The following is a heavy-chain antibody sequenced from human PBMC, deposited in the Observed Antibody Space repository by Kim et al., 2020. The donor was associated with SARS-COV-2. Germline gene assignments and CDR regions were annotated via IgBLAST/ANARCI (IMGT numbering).Heavy chain of an antibody. CDR3: ARASYSDGTMVRGALMDY. Sequence: SETLSLTCAVYGGSFSGYYWSWIRQPPGKGLEWIGEISHSGGTNYNPSLKSRVTISVDTSKNQFSLKLSSVTAADTAVYYCARASYSDGTMVRGALMDYWGQGTLVTVSS. J-gene: IGHJ4*02. CDR2: ISHSGGT. D-gene: IGHD3-10*01. V-gene: IGHV4-34*01. CDR1: GGSFSGYY.